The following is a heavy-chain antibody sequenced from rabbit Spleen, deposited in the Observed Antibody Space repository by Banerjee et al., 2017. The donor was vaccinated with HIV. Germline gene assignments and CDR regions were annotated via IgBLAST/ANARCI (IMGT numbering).Heavy chain of an antibody. CDR3: ARDTGSSFSSYGMDL. CDR1: GFSFSSSDY. J-gene: IGHJ6*01. Sequence: QSLEESGGDLVKPGASLTLTCTASGFSFSSSDYMCWVRQAPGKGLEWISCIAGSSSDFIYSATWAKGRFTCSKTSSTTVTLQMTSLTVADTATYFCARDTGSSFSSYGMDLWGQGTLVTVS. V-gene: IGHV1S40*01. CDR2: IAGSSSDFI. D-gene: IGHD8-1*01.